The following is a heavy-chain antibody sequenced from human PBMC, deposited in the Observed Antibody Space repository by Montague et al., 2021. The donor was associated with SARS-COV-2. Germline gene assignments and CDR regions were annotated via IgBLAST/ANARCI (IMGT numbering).Heavy chain of an antibody. D-gene: IGHD3-10*01. CDR2: INHSGST. V-gene: IGHV4-34*01. Sequence: SETLSLTCAVYGGSFSGYCWSWIRQPPGKGLEWIGEINHSGSTNHNPSLKSRVTISVDTSKNQFSLKLSSVTAADTAVYYCARVRYYGSGTSLGMDVWGQGTTVTVSS. CDR3: ARVRYYGSGTSLGMDV. CDR1: GGSFSGYC. J-gene: IGHJ6*02.